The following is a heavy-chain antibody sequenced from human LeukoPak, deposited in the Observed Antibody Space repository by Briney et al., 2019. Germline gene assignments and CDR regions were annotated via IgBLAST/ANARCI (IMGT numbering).Heavy chain of an antibody. Sequence: SQTLSLTCSVSGGAISSGSYYWSWIRQHPGKGLEWIGYISYSGSTYYNPSLKSRVTISVDTSKNQFSLKLNSVTAADTAAYYCARLYDSFRAFDIWGQGTIITVSS. J-gene: IGHJ3*02. CDR1: GGAISSGSYY. CDR3: ARLYDSFRAFDI. D-gene: IGHD2-8*01. CDR2: ISYSGST. V-gene: IGHV4-31*03.